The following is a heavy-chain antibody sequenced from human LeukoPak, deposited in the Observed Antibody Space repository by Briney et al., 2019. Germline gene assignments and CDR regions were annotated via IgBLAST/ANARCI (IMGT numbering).Heavy chain of an antibody. Sequence: GASVKVSCKASGYTFTGYYMHWVRQAPGQGLEWIGWINPNSGGTNYAQKFQGRVTMTRDTSISTAYMELSRLRSDDTAVYYWARAPWSGSYYYWGQGTLVTVSS. D-gene: IGHD1-26*01. CDR3: ARAPWSGSYYY. CDR1: GYTFTGYY. V-gene: IGHV1-2*02. CDR2: INPNSGGT. J-gene: IGHJ4*02.